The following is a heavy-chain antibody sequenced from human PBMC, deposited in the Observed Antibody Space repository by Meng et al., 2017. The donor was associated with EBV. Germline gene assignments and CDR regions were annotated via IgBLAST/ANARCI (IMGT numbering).Heavy chain of an antibody. Sequence: QVRLVQCGDEVKKPGASVKVSCKASGYTLTSYYLHWVRQAPGQGLEWMGIIIPAGGNTNYAQKFRGRFTMTRDTSTSTVYMDLSILTSEDTAVYYCVRELVGGTFDYWGQGTLVTVSS. D-gene: IGHD1/OR15-1a*01. CDR1: GYTLTSYY. V-gene: IGHV1-46*01. CDR2: IIPAGGNT. CDR3: VRELVGGTFDY. J-gene: IGHJ4*02.